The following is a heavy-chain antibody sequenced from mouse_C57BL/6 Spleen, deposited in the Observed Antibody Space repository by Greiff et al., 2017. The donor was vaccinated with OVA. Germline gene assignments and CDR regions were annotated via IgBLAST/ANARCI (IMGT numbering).Heavy chain of an antibody. J-gene: IGHJ2*01. CDR1: GYSFTDYN. D-gene: IGHD4-1*01. Sequence: EVQLQQSGPELVKPGASVKISCKASGYSFTDYNMNWVKQSNGKSLEWIGVINPNYGTTSYNQKFKGKATLTVDKSSSTAYMQLNSLTSEDSAVDYCARSKRGRDYLGDWGQGTTPTVSS. CDR3: ARSKRGRDYLGD. V-gene: IGHV1-39*01. CDR2: INPNYGTT.